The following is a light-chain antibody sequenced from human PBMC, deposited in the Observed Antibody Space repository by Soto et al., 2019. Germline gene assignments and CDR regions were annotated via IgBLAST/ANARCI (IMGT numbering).Light chain of an antibody. CDR1: QSANNTY. CDR2: GVS. J-gene: IGKJ2*01. V-gene: IGKV3-20*01. Sequence: IVLTQSRGTLSSSPGERATLSCRASQSANNTYLAWYKQGPGQTPRLLVNGVSNRATGIPARFSGGGSGTDFTLTTRSLKPEDFAVNYCQQYGHPPHSSGRGTRVEIK. CDR3: QQYGHPPHS.